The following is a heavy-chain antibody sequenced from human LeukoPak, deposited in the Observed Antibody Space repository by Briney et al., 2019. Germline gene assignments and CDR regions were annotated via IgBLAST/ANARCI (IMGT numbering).Heavy chain of an antibody. CDR2: INHSGST. Sequence: SETLSLTCAVYGGSFSGYYWSWIRQPPGKGLEWIGEINHSGSTNYNPSLKSRVTISVDTSKNQFSLKLSSVTAADTAVYYCARDGVLFDYWGQGTLVTVSS. J-gene: IGHJ4*02. CDR3: ARDGVLFDY. CDR1: GGSFSGYY. D-gene: IGHD3-10*01. V-gene: IGHV4-34*01.